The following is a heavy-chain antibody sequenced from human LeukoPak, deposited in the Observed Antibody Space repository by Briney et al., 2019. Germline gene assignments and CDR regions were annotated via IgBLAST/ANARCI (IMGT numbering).Heavy chain of an antibody. V-gene: IGHV3-21*01. D-gene: IGHD2-15*01. CDR3: AGYCSGGSCYD. J-gene: IGHJ4*02. Sequence: GGALRLSCAASGVTFSRYMMNWVRQAPGEGLEWVSSITCSSSYIYYADSVTGQFTNSTDNAKNSLYLQMNSLRAEDTAVYYCAGYCSGGSCYDWGQGTLVTVSS. CDR1: GVTFSRYM. CDR2: ITCSSSYI.